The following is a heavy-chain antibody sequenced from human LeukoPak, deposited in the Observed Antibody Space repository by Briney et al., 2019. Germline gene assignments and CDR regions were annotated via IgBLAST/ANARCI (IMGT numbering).Heavy chain of an antibody. CDR2: IYYSGST. CDR3: ARQNCGALYY. J-gene: IGHJ4*02. V-gene: IGHV4-39*01. CDR1: GGSISSSSYY. Sequence: SETLSLTCTVSGGSISSSSYYWGWIRQPPGKGLEWIGSIYYSGSTYYNPSLKSRVTISVDTSKNQFSLKLSSVTAADTAVYYCARQNCGALYYWGQGTLVTVSS. D-gene: IGHD2-21*01.